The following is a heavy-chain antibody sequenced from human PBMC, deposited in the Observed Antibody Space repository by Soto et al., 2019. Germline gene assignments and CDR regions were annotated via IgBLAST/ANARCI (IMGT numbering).Heavy chain of an antibody. J-gene: IGHJ4*02. D-gene: IGHD3-9*01. CDR2: IGASGDKI. V-gene: IGHV3-23*01. CDR1: GFTFNNYV. Sequence: GGSLRLSCAASGFTFNNYVMSWVRQAPGKGLEWVSAIGASGDKISYADSVKGRFTISRDNCKNTLYLQMNSLRGEDTALYYCAKSAGLAIFYYFDYWGQGALVTVSS. CDR3: AKSAGLAIFYYFDY.